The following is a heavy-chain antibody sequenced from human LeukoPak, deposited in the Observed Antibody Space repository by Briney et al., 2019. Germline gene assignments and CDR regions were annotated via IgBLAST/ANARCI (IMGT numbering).Heavy chain of an antibody. D-gene: IGHD5-18*01. CDR2: MNPSGGST. V-gene: IGHV1-46*01. CDR1: GYTFTIYF. Sequence: ASVTVSCTASGYTFTIYFLQWVRQAPGQGIEWMGIMNPSGGSTSYAQKFQGRVTMTRDPSTSTPYMELTSLTSEDTAVYYCARGGMGIQLWPFDYWGQGTLVTVSS. CDR3: ARGGMGIQLWPFDY. J-gene: IGHJ4*02.